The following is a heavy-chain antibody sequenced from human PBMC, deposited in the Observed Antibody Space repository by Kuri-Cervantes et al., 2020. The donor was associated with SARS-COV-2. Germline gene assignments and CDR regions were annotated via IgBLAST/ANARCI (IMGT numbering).Heavy chain of an antibody. CDR1: GGSFSGYY. J-gene: IGHJ4*02. Sequence: SETLSLTCAVYGGSFSGYYWSWIRQPPGKGLEWIGEINHSGSTNYNPSLKSRVTISVDTSKNQFSLKLSSVTAADTAVYYCARHQMGSITIFGVVTQNYYFDYWGQGTLVTVSS. CDR2: INHSGST. D-gene: IGHD3-3*01. CDR3: ARHQMGSITIFGVVTQNYYFDY. V-gene: IGHV4-34*01.